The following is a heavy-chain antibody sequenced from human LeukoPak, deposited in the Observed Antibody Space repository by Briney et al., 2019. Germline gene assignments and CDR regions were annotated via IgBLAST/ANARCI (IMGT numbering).Heavy chain of an antibody. Sequence: SETLSLTCTVSGGSISSYYWSWIRQPPGKGLEWIGYIYYSGSTNYNPSLKSRVTISVDTSKNQFSLKLSSVTAADTAVYYCARAPYYGSTFDYWGQGTLVTVSS. CDR1: GGSISSYY. J-gene: IGHJ4*02. D-gene: IGHD3-10*01. CDR2: IYYSGST. V-gene: IGHV4-59*01. CDR3: ARAPYYGSTFDY.